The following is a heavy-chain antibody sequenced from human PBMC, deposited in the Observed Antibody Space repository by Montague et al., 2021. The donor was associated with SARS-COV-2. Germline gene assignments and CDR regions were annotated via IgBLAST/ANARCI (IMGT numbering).Heavy chain of an antibody. V-gene: IGHV4-59*08. J-gene: IGHJ5*02. D-gene: IGHD3-16*02. Sequence: SEILSLTCTVSGGSLTSYYWNWIRQSPGKGLEWIGHIYFSGSTNYNPSLKSRVTMPVDTSKNQFSLELRSVTAADTAVYYCARLGFVELWLNLGWFDPWGQGTLVTVSS. CDR2: IYFSGST. CDR1: GGSLTSYY. CDR3: ARLGFVELWLNLGWFDP.